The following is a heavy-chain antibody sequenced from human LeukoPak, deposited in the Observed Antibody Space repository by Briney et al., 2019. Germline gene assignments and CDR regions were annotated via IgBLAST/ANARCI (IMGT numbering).Heavy chain of an antibody. Sequence: GGSLRLSCAASGFTFSSYAMHWVRQAPGKGLEYVSAISSNGGSTYYANSVKGRFTISRDNSKNTLYLQMGSLRAKDMAVYYCARVDPNSYYFDYWGQGTLVTVSS. CDR3: ARVDPNSYYFDY. V-gene: IGHV3-64*01. J-gene: IGHJ4*02. CDR2: ISSNGGST. CDR1: GFTFSSYA.